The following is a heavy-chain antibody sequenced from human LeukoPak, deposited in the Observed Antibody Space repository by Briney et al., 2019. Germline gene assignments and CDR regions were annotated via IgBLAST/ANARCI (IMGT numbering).Heavy chain of an antibody. CDR2: ISTSGSTK. CDR3: ARGIGSGSYPYYYYYMDV. CDR1: GFTFSSYE. V-gene: IGHV3-48*03. Sequence: QPGGSLRLSCAASGFTFSSYEMNWVRQAPGKGLEWVSYISTSGSTKYYADSVKGRLTISRDNAKNSLYLQMNSLRVEDTAVYYCARGIGSGSYPYYYYYMDVWGKGTTVTVSS. J-gene: IGHJ6*03. D-gene: IGHD3-10*01.